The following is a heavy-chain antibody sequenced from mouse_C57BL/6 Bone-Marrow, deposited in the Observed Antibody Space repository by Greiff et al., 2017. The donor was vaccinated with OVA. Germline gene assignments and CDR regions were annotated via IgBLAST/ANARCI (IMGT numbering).Heavy chain of an antibody. V-gene: IGHV1-7*01. CDR3: ARCWAMDY. CDR2: INPSSGYT. Sequence: QVHVKQSGAELAKPGASVKLSCKASGYTFTSYWMHWVKQRPGQGLEWIGYINPSSGYTKYNQKFKDKATLTADKSSSTAYMPLSSLTYEDSAVYYCARCWAMDYWGQGTSVTVSS. J-gene: IGHJ4*01. CDR1: GYTFTSYW.